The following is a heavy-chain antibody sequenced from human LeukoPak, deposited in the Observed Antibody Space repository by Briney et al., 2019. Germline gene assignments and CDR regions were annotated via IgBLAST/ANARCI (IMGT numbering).Heavy chain of an antibody. CDR2: INPNSGGT. CDR3: ARPNIAVAGGDFDY. Sequence: ASVKVSCKASGYTFTGYYMHWVLQAPGQGLEWMGRINPNSGGTNYAQKFQGRVTMTRDTSISTAYMELSRLRSDDTAVYYCARPNIAVAGGDFDYWGQGTLVTVSS. V-gene: IGHV1-2*06. J-gene: IGHJ4*02. CDR1: GYTFTGYY. D-gene: IGHD6-19*01.